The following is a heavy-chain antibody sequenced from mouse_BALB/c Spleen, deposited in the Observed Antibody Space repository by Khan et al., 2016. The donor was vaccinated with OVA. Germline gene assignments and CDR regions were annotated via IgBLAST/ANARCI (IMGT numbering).Heavy chain of an antibody. CDR2: INTYTGEP. CDR3: SRPPYFYDTLDY. CDR1: GYTFTNYG. J-gene: IGHJ4*01. Sequence: QVQLQQSGPELKKPGETVKISCKASGYTFTNYGMNWVKQSPGKALKWMGWINTYTGEPTYADDFKGRFAFSLETSASTAYLQINNLKNEDTATYFCSRPPYFYDTLDYWGQGTSVTVSS. V-gene: IGHV9-3-1*01.